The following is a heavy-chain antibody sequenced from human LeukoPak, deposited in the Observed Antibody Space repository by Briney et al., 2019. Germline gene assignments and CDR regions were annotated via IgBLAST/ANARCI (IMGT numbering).Heavy chain of an antibody. CDR2: IWYDGSNK. D-gene: IGHD3-3*01. J-gene: IGHJ6*03. CDR1: GFTFSSYG. Sequence: GGSLRLSCAASGFTFSSYGMHWVRQAPGKGLEWVAVIWYDGSNKYYADSVKGRFTISRDNSKNTLYLQMNSLRAEDTAVYYCAKDGYDFWSGYLYYYYYMDVWGKGTTVTVSS. CDR3: AKDGYDFWSGYLYYYYYMDV. V-gene: IGHV3-33*06.